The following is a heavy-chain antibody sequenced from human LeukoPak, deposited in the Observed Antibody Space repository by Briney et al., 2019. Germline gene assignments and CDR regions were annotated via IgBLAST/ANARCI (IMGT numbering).Heavy chain of an antibody. CDR3: ARGPSMEWLLPGYGMDV. Sequence: KSGGSLRLSCAASGFTFTSYSMNWVRQAPGKGLVWVSTISGGGGSTYYADSVKGRFTISRDNAKNSLYLQMNSLRAEDTAVYYCARGPSMEWLLPGYGMDVWGQGTTVTVSS. CDR2: ISGGGGST. D-gene: IGHD3-3*01. CDR1: GFTFTSYS. V-gene: IGHV3-21*01. J-gene: IGHJ6*02.